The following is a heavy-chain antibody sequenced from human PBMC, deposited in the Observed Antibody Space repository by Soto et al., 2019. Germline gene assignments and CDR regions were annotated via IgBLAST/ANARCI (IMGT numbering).Heavy chain of an antibody. D-gene: IGHD3-16*02. V-gene: IGHV3-23*01. J-gene: IGHJ4*02. Sequence: GWSLRLSCAASGFTFSSYAMSWVRQAPGKGLEWVSAISGSGGSTYYADSVKGRFTISRDNSKNTLYLQMNSLRAEDTAVYYCAISLYDYVWGSYRYTDYWGQGTLVTVSS. CDR3: AISLYDYVWGSYRYTDY. CDR2: ISGSGGST. CDR1: GFTFSSYA.